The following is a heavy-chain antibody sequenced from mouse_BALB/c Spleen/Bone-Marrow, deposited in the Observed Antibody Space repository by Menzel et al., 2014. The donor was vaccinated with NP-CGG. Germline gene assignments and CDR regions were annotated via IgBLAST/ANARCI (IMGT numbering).Heavy chain of an antibody. J-gene: IGHJ1*01. V-gene: IGHV7-3*02. D-gene: IGHD2-14*01. CDR1: GFTFTDYY. CDR3: ARDEKVRIYWYFDV. Sequence: EVHLVESGGGLVQPGGSLRLSCATSGFTFTDYYMSWVRQPPGKALEWLGFIRNKANGYRTEYSASVKGRFTISRDNSQSILYLQMNTLRAEDSATYYCARDEKVRIYWYFDVWGAGTTVTVSS. CDR2: IRNKANGYRT.